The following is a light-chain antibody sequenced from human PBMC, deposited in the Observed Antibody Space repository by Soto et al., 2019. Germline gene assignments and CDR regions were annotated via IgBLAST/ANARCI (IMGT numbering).Light chain of an antibody. J-gene: IGKJ1*01. CDR1: QSVNSNY. CDR3: RQCDSTSPT. Sequence: EIVLTQSPGTLSLSPGDRATLSCRASQSVNSNYLAWYQRKPGQAPRLLIYGASNRATDIPYRFSASGSGTDLTRSITRLEAEGFALSYCRQCDSTSPTFGHRAK. V-gene: IGKV3-20*01. CDR2: GAS.